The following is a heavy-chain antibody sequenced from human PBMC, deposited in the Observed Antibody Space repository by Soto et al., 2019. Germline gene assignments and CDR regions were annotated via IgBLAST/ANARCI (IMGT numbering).Heavy chain of an antibody. V-gene: IGHV1-58*01. CDR1: GLNCISSA. J-gene: IGHJ6*02. Sequence: SVKFSCKASGLNCISSAVQWLRQALGQRVEWMGWIVVGSGITNYAPKFQERVTLSRDMSTSTAYMELRSLRAEDTALYYCAKDKTVAAIYYYYGMDVWGQGTTVTVSS. D-gene: IGHD5-12*01. CDR3: AKDKTVAAIYYYYGMDV. CDR2: IVVGSGIT.